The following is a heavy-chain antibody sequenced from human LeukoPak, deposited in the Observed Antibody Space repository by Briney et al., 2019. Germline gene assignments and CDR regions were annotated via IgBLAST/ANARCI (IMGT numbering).Heavy chain of an antibody. D-gene: IGHD3-10*01. CDR1: GLTVSSNY. V-gene: IGHV3-66*01. CDR3: AREVLYLREGSGSPDAFDI. Sequence: PGGSLRLSCAAYGLTVSSNYMSWVRQAPGKGLEWVSVIYSGGSTYYADPVKGRFTISRDNSKNTLYLQMNSLRAEDTAVYYCAREVLYLREGSGSPDAFDIWGRGTMVTVSS. J-gene: IGHJ3*02. CDR2: IYSGGST.